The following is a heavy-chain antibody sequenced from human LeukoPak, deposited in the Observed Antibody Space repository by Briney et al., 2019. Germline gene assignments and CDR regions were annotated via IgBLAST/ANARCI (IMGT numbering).Heavy chain of an antibody. D-gene: IGHD3-10*01. Sequence: GESLKISCKGSGYSFTNYWIGWVRQMPGKGLEWMGIIYPGDSDTRYSPSFQGQVTISADKSISTAYLQWSSLKASDTAMYYCARLLRFGEFPYDAFDIWGQGTMVTVSS. CDR2: IYPGDSDT. CDR3: ARLLRFGEFPYDAFDI. J-gene: IGHJ3*02. V-gene: IGHV5-51*01. CDR1: GYSFTNYW.